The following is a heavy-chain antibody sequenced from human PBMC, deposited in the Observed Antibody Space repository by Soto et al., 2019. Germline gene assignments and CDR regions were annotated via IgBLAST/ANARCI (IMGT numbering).Heavy chain of an antibody. CDR1: GGSFSSYA. J-gene: IGHJ6*02. D-gene: IGHD2-21*02. CDR2: ILPIIGTA. V-gene: IGHV1-69*11. CDR3: ARVVVVTARSSPYYEYGMGV. Sequence: QVQLVQSGAEVKKPGSSVKVSCKASGGSFSSYAISWVRQAPGQGLEWMGRILPIIGTANYAQKVQGRVTLTAEEPKGQAYMEMSGLRYEDTAVYYCARVVVVTARSSPYYEYGMGVWGQGTTVTVSS.